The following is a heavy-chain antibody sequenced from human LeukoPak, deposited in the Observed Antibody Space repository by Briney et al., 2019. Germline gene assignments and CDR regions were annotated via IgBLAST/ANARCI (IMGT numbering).Heavy chain of an antibody. CDR2: IDYRGST. Sequence: KSSETLSLTCTVSGGSISNYYWSWIRQPPGKGLEWIAYIDYRGSTTYNPSLKSRVTISVDTSRNQFSLKLSSVTAADTAVYYCARSRSGYSYDHAAFDIWGQGTMVTVSS. V-gene: IGHV4-59*01. J-gene: IGHJ3*02. CDR1: GGSISNYY. D-gene: IGHD5-18*01. CDR3: ARSRSGYSYDHAAFDI.